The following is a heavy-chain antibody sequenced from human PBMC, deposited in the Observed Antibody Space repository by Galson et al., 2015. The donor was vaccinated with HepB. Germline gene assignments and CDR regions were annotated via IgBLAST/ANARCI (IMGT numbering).Heavy chain of an antibody. CDR1: GFIFGDYL. V-gene: IGHV3-49*03. Sequence: SLRLSCAASGFIFGDYLMSWFRQPPGKGLEWVGFIRNKAHGGTTEYAASVKGRFTISRDDSKTSAYLQMNSLKTEDTAVYHCTRDNSSGWFDYYYFGMDVWGQGTTVTVSS. J-gene: IGHJ6*02. CDR3: TRDNSSGWFDYYYFGMDV. CDR2: IRNKAHGGTT. D-gene: IGHD6-19*01.